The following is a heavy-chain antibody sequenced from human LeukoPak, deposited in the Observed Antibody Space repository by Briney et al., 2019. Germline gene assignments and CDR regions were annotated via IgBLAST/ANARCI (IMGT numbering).Heavy chain of an antibody. CDR1: GYTFTYFG. CDR3: ARDFSSGWYGGGY. Sequence: GASVKVSCKPSGYTFTYFGISWVRQAPGQGLEWMGWISANNGNTNYAQKMQGRVTMTTDTSTRTAYMELRSLTSDDTAVYYCARDFSSGWYGGGYWGQGTLVTVSS. J-gene: IGHJ4*02. CDR2: ISANNGNT. D-gene: IGHD6-19*01. V-gene: IGHV1-18*01.